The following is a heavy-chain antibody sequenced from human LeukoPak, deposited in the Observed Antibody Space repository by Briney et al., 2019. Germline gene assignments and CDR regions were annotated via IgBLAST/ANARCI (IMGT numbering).Heavy chain of an antibody. CDR3: ARTLMEGELFLSTFDY. J-gene: IGHJ4*02. CDR2: ISAYNGNT. V-gene: IGHV1-18*01. CDR1: GYTFTSYG. D-gene: IGHD1-26*01. Sequence: ASVKVSCKASGYTFTSYGISWVRQAPGQGLEWMGWISAYNGNTNYAQKLQGRVTMTTDTSTSTAYMELRSLRSDDTAVYYCARTLMEGELFLSTFDYWGQGTLVTVSS.